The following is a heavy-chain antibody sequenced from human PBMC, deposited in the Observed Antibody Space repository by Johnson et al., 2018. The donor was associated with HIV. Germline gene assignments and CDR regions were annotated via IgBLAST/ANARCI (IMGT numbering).Heavy chain of an antibody. CDR3: ARVPNEAFDI. V-gene: IGHV3-30*04. CDR2: ISYDGSNK. CDR1: GFTFSSYA. J-gene: IGHJ3*02. Sequence: QVQLVESGGGVVQPGRSLRLSCSASGFTFSSYAMHWVRQAPGKGLAWVAVISYDGSNKYYADSVKGGFIITRDNSKNTLYLQMNSLRAEDTAVYYCARVPNEAFDIWGQGTMVTVSS.